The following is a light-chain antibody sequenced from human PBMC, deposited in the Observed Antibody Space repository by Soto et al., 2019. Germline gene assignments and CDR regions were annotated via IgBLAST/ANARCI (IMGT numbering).Light chain of an antibody. CDR1: QSVTTS. CDR2: DVT. V-gene: IGKV3-11*01. J-gene: IGKJ4*01. Sequence: EIVLTQSPATLSLSPGHRATLSCTASQSVTTSLAWFQQKPGQAPRLLIYDVTRRATAIPARLSGSGSGTDFTLAISGREPEDFTVYYCQQRTTWPTFGGGTKVEIK. CDR3: QQRTTWPT.